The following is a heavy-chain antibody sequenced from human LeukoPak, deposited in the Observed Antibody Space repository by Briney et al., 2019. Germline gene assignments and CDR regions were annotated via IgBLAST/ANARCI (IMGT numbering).Heavy chain of an antibody. D-gene: IGHD3-22*01. CDR2: IRYDGSNK. V-gene: IGHV3-30*02. CDR3: AKVSYYYDSSGSY. J-gene: IGHJ4*02. Sequence: GGSLRLSCAASGFTFSSYGMHWVRQAPGKGLEWVAFIRYDGSNKYYADSVKGRFTISRDNSKNTLYLQMNSLRAEDTAVYYCAKVSYYYDSSGSYWGQGTPVTVSS. CDR1: GFTFSSYG.